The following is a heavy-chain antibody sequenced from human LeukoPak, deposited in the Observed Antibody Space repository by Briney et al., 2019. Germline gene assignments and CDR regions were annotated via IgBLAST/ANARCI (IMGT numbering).Heavy chain of an antibody. D-gene: IGHD3-16*01. V-gene: IGHV3-23*01. CDR3: AKGYYDYVWGSYYFDY. CDR2: ISGSGGST. CDR1: GFTFSSYA. J-gene: IGHJ4*02. Sequence: GGSLRLSCAASGFTFSSYAMSWVRQAPGKGLEWVSAISGSGGSTYYADSVKGRFTISRDNSRDTPYLQMNSLRAEDTAVYYCAKGYYDYVWGSYYFDYWGQGTLVTVSS.